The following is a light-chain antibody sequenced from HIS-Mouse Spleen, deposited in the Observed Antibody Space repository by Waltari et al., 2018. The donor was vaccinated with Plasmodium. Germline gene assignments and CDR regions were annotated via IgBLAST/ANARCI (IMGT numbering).Light chain of an antibody. CDR1: TWGDKY. CDR3: QAWDSSTVV. Sequence: SYELPQQPSVSVSPGQTPSTTCSGATWGDKYACWNQQKPGKSPVLVIYQDSKRPAGIPERFSGSNSGNTATLTISGTQAMDEADYYCQAWDSSTVVFGGGTKLTVL. J-gene: IGLJ2*01. CDR2: QDS. V-gene: IGLV3-1*01.